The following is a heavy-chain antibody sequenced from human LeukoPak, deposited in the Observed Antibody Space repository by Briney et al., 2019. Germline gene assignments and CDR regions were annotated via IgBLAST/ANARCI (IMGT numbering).Heavy chain of an antibody. V-gene: IGHV4-61*02. D-gene: IGHD2-2*01. CDR2: IYTSGST. Sequence: SQTLSLTCTVSGGSISSGSYYWSWIRQPAGKGLEWIGRIYTSGSTNYNPSLKSRVTISVDTSKNQFSLKLSSVTAADTAVYNCARAYCSSTSCYYYYYYYMDVWGKGTTVTVSS. J-gene: IGHJ6*03. CDR3: ARAYCSSTSCYYYYYYYMDV. CDR1: GGSISSGSYY.